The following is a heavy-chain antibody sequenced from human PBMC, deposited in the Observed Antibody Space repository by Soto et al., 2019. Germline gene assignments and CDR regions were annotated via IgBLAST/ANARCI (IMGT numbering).Heavy chain of an antibody. CDR2: IWYDGSNK. CDR3: ARDRSPYYFDY. Sequence: GGSLRLSCAASGFTFSSYGMHWVRQAPGKGLEWVAVIWYDGSNKYYADSVKGRFTISRDNSKNTLYLQMNSLRAEDTAVYYCARDRSPYYFDYWGQGTLVTVSS. CDR1: GFTFSSYG. D-gene: IGHD3-10*01. V-gene: IGHV3-33*01. J-gene: IGHJ4*02.